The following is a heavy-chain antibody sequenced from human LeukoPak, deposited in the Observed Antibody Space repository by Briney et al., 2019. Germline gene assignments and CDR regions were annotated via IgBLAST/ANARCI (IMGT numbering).Heavy chain of an antibody. V-gene: IGHV3-30*18. CDR2: ISYDGSNK. CDR3: AKDRGGIAAAGNWGAFDI. Sequence: GGSLRLSCAASRFTFSSYGMHWVRQAPGKGLEWVAVISYDGSNKYYADSVKGRFTISRDNSKNTLYVQMNSLRAEDTAMYYCAKDRGGIAAAGNWGAFDIWGQGTMVTVSS. D-gene: IGHD6-13*01. CDR1: RFTFSSYG. J-gene: IGHJ3*02.